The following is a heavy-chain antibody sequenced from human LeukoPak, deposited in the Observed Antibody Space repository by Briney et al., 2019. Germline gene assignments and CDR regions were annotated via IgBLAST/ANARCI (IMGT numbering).Heavy chain of an antibody. CDR3: AREGGGGLYDILTGGTPYYYYYGMDV. J-gene: IGHJ6*02. Sequence: ASVKVSCKASGYTFTGYYMHWVRQAPGQGLEWMGWINPNSGGTNYAQRFQGWVTMTRDTSISTAYMELSRLRSDDTAVYYCAREGGGGLYDILTGGTPYYYYYGMDVWGQGTTVTVSS. V-gene: IGHV1-2*04. CDR2: INPNSGGT. D-gene: IGHD3-9*01. CDR1: GYTFTGYY.